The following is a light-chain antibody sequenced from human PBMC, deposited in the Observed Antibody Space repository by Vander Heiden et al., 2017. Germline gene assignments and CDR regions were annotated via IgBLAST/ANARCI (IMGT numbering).Light chain of an antibody. Sequence: QSVLTQPPSVPKAPRQEITNSSSGSNTNIGNNAVSCYHQLPENPPKLVIYYGELLPAGVSDRFSGSKSSTSASLAISGHQSEDEADYYYAAWGSSLNALVFGGGTKLTVL. CDR2: YGE. CDR1: NTNIGNNA. CDR3: AAWGSSLNALV. J-gene: IGLJ3*02. V-gene: IGLV1-36*01.